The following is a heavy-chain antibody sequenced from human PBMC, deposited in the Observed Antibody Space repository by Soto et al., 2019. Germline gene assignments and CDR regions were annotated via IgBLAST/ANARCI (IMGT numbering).Heavy chain of an antibody. CDR1: GFMFSAYT. Sequence: PVGSLRLSCAASGFMFSAYTMNWVRQAPGKGLEWLSSISDDSSYIDYADSLRGRFTVSRDNARNSLYLQIDSLGVEDTAVYYCATPYYFNHWGPGTLVTVS. V-gene: IGHV3-21*06. CDR3: ATPYYFNH. J-gene: IGHJ1*01. D-gene: IGHD3-16*01. CDR2: ISDDSSYI.